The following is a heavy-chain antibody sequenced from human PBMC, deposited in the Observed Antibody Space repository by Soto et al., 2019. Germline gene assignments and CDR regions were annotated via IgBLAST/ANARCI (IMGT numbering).Heavy chain of an antibody. D-gene: IGHD3-22*01. CDR3: ARGPEYYYDSSGYYRY. V-gene: IGHV1-8*01. CDR2: MNPNSGNT. CDR1: GYTFTSYD. J-gene: IGHJ4*02. Sequence: VASVKVSCKASGYTFTSYDINWVRQATGQGLEWMGWMNPNSGNTGYAQKFQGRVTMTRNTSISTAYMELSSLRSEDTAVYYCARGPEYYYDSSGYYRYWGQGTLVTVSS.